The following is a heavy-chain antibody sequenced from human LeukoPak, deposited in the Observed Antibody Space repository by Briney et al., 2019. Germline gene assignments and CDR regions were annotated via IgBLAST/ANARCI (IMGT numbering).Heavy chain of an antibody. J-gene: IGHJ4*02. V-gene: IGHV4-34*01. CDR2: INHSGST. CDR3: ARGRYFGWLPHSGYFDY. CDR1: GGSFSGYY. Sequence: PSETLSLTCAVYGGSFSGYYWSWIRQPPGKGLEWIGEINHSGSTNHNPSLKSRVTISVDTSKNQFSLKLSSVTAADTAVYYGARGRYFGWLPHSGYFDYWGQGTLVTVSS. D-gene: IGHD3-9*01.